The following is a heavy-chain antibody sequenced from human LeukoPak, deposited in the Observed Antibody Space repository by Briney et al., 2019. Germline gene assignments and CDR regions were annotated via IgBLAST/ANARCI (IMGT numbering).Heavy chain of an antibody. Sequence: GGSPRLSCAVSGFTFSNYNMNWVRRAPGKGLEWVSYIGSSVSTRYYADSVKGRFTISRDNGKHSLYLQMNSLRAEDTAVYYCARGAKTLDPWGQGTLVTVSS. V-gene: IGHV3-48*01. CDR3: ARGAKTLDP. CDR1: GFTFSNYN. CDR2: IGSSVSTR. J-gene: IGHJ5*02.